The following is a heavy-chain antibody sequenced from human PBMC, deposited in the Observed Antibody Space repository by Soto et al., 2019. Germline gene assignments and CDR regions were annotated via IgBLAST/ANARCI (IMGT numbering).Heavy chain of an antibody. CDR3: ARDVGDGSSSVKSWFDP. CDR2: IYTSGST. V-gene: IGHV4-4*07. CDR1: GGSISSYY. J-gene: IGHJ5*02. Sequence: PSETLSLTCTVSGGSISSYYWSWIRQPAGKGLEWIGRIYTSGSTNYNPSLKSRVTMSVDTSKNQFSLKLSSVTAADTAVYYCARDVGDGSSSVKSWFDPWGQGTLVTVSS. D-gene: IGHD6-6*01.